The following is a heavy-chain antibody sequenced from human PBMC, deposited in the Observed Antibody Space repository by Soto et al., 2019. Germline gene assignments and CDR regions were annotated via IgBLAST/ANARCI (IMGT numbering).Heavy chain of an antibody. CDR1: GFAFSNYE. CDR3: ARESFSASPNFFDY. CDR2: ISLSGSTI. Sequence: EVQLVESGGGLVQPGGSLRLSCAASGFAFSNYEMNWVRQAPGKGLEWVSYISLSGSTIYYADSVKGRFTISSDDAKNSLYLQMNSLRADDTAVYYCARESFSASPNFFDYWGQGTLVTVSS. J-gene: IGHJ4*02. V-gene: IGHV3-48*03. D-gene: IGHD3-3*02.